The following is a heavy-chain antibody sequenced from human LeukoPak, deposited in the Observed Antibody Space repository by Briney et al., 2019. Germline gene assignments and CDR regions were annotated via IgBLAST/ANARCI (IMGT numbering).Heavy chain of an antibody. CDR1: GFTFSNAW. CDR2: IKSEANGVTT. D-gene: IGHD3-16*01. CDR3: TTSTIGYTYAAF. J-gene: IGHJ4*02. Sequence: GGSLRLSCAASGFTFSNAWMSWVRQAPGKGLEWVGRIKSEANGVTTDYAAPVKGRFTISRDDSRATLYLQMNSLKTEDTAVYYCTTSTIGYTYAAFWGQGTLVTVSS. V-gene: IGHV3-15*01.